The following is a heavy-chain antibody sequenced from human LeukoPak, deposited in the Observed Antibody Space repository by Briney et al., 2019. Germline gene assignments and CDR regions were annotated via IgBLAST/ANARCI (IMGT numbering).Heavy chain of an antibody. D-gene: IGHD3-22*01. CDR2: INPNSGGT. J-gene: IGHJ4*02. CDR3: ARDYYDSSGYYPTFDY. Sequence: ASVKVSCKASGYTLRNYDISWVRQAPGQGLEWMGWINPNSGGTNYAQKFQGRVTMTRDTSISTAYMELSRLRSDDTAVYYCARDYYDSSGYYPTFDYWGQGTLVTVSS. CDR1: GYTLRNYD. V-gene: IGHV1-2*02.